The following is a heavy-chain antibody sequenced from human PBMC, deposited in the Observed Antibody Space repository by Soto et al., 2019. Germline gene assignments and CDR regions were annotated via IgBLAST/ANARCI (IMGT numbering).Heavy chain of an antibody. J-gene: IGHJ4*01. Sequence: GGSLRLSCAASGLTFTNYAMTWVGQAPGKGLEWVSLISGSGGNTYYADSVKGRFTISRDNSKNTLYLQMNSLRAEDTAIYFCAKDRGYDYGPTFHYWGQGTLVTVSS. CDR3: AKDRGYDYGPTFHY. V-gene: IGHV3-23*01. CDR2: ISGSGGNT. CDR1: GLTFTNYA. D-gene: IGHD5-18*01.